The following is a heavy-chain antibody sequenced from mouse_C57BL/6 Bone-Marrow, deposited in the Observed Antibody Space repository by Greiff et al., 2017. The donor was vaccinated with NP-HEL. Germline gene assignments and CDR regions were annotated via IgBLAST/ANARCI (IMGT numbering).Heavy chain of an antibody. V-gene: IGHV1-53*01. CDR1: GYTFTSYW. J-gene: IGHJ1*03. D-gene: IGHD1-1*01. CDR2: INPSNGGT. CDR3: ARRGSSYGYFDV. Sequence: QVQLKESGTELVKPGASVKLSCKASGYTFTSYWMHWVKQRPGQGLEWIGNINPSNGGTNYNEKFKSKATLTVDKSSSTAYMQLSSLTSEDSAVYYCARRGSSYGYFDVWGTGTTVTVSS.